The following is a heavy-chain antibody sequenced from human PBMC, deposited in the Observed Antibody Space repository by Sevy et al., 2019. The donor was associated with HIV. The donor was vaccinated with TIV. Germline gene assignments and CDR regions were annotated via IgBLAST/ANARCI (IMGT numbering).Heavy chain of an antibody. CDR1: GFTFTNYW. J-gene: IGHJ4*02. V-gene: IGHV3-74*01. CDR3: IRDMYVIDY. CDR2: VDNDGNAT. Sequence: GGSLRLSCAASGFTFTNYWMHWVRQAPGKGLVWVSRVDNDGNATNYADSVKGRFRISIDNAKNMVYLQMNSLRAEDRAIYYCIRDMYVIDYWGQGTLVTVSS. D-gene: IGHD2-8*01.